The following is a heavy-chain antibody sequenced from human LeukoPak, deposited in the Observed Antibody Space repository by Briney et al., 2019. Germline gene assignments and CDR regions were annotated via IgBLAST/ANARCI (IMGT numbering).Heavy chain of an antibody. Sequence: GGSLRLSCAASEFTFSTYSMNWVRQAPGKGLEWVSSISSSSSYIYYADSVKGRFTISRDNAKNSLYLQMNSLRAEDTAVYYCARELRGDYYDSSGYYPAWGQGTMVTVSS. CDR2: ISSSSSYI. V-gene: IGHV3-21*01. CDR3: ARELRGDYYDSSGYYPA. J-gene: IGHJ3*01. D-gene: IGHD3-22*01. CDR1: EFTFSTYS.